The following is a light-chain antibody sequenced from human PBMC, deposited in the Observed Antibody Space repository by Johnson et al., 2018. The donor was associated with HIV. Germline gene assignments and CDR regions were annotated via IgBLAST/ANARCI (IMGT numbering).Light chain of an antibody. CDR1: SSNIGNNY. V-gene: IGLV1-51*02. Sequence: QSVLTQPPSVSAAPGQKVTISCSGSSSNIGNNYVSWYQQLPGTAPKLLIYENNKRPSGIPDRFSGSKSGTSATLAITGLQTGDEADYYCGTWHSSLSAPFVFGTGTKVTVL. J-gene: IGLJ1*01. CDR3: GTWHSSLSAPFV. CDR2: ENN.